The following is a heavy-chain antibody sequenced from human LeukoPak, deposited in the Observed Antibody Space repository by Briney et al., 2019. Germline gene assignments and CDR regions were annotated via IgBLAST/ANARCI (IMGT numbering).Heavy chain of an antibody. D-gene: IGHD3-22*01. J-gene: IGHJ4*02. CDR1: GFTLSDYV. Sequence: GGSLRLSRTASGFTLSDYVMNWIRQAPGKGLEWISYIDYSGSTIYYADSVKGRFTVSRDNAKNSLYLQMNGLTAEDTAVYYCASGLGYYDSSAYWGDYWGQGTLVTVSS. CDR3: ASGLGYYDSSAYWGDY. V-gene: IGHV3-11*01. CDR2: IDYSGSTI.